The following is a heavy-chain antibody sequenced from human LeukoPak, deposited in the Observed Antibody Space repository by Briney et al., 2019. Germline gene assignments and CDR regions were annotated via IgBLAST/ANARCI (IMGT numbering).Heavy chain of an antibody. D-gene: IGHD5-12*01. V-gene: IGHV4-39*07. J-gene: IGHJ4*02. CDR1: GGYSISRCPYY. Sequence: SETLSLTCTVSGGYSISRCPYYWGWIRQPAGKGLERIGSIYDSGTTYFNPSLKSRVTISVDTSKNQFSLKLNSVTAADTAVYYCARDGYHGRGSIYWGQGTLVTVSS. CDR3: ARDGYHGRGSIY. CDR2: IYDSGTT.